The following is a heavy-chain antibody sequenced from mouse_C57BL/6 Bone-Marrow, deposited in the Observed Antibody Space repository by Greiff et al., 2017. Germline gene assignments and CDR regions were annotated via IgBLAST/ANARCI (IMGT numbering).Heavy chain of an antibody. J-gene: IGHJ2*01. D-gene: IGHD3-2*02. V-gene: IGHV5-4*01. CDR3: ARDRGQLRLNYFDY. CDR1: GFTFSSYA. CDR2: ISDGGSYT. Sequence: EVQRVESGGGLVKPGGSLKLSCAASGFTFSSYAMSWVRQTPEKRLEWVATISDGGSYTYYPDNVKGRFTISRDNAKNNLYLQMSHLKSEDTAMYYCARDRGQLRLNYFDYWGQGTTLTGSS.